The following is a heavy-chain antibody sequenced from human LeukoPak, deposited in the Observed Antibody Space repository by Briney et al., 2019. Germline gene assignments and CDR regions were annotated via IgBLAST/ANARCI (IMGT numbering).Heavy chain of an antibody. V-gene: IGHV4-30-4*07. J-gene: IGHJ4*02. Sequence: PSQTLSLTCAVSGGSISSGGYSWSWIRQPPGKGLEWIGYIYYSGSTTYNPSLDSRVTISVDTSKSQFSLKLNSVTAADTAVYYCARVGSGWSGYFDFWGQGALVTVSS. CDR2: IYYSGST. CDR3: ARVGSGWSGYFDF. CDR1: GGSISSGGYS. D-gene: IGHD3-3*01.